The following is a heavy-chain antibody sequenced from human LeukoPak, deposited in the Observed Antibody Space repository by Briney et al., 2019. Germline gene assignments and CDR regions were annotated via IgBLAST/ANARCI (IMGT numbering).Heavy chain of an antibody. D-gene: IGHD3-22*01. CDR3: ATSGRREYYYGTSGAHAFDI. Sequence: GGSLRLSCAASGFTFSSYAMSWVRQAPGKGLEWVSAISGSGGSTYYADSMRGRFTISRDNAKNSLYLQMNSLRAEDTAVYYCATSGRREYYYGTSGAHAFDIWGQGTMVTVSS. CDR2: ISGSGGST. J-gene: IGHJ3*02. V-gene: IGHV3-23*01. CDR1: GFTFSSYA.